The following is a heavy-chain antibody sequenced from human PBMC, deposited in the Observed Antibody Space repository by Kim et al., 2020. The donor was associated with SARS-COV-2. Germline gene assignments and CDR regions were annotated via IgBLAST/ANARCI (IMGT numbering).Heavy chain of an antibody. CDR1: GGSFSGYY. J-gene: IGHJ5*02. CDR2: INHSGST. Sequence: SETLSLTCAVYGGSFSGYYWSWIRQPPGKGLEWIGEINHSGSTKYNPSLKSRVTISVDTSKNQFSLQLSSVTAADTAGYYCARGLLGWAWYQLRNNWFDPWGQGTLVTVSS. V-gene: IGHV4-34*01. CDR3: ARGLLGWAWYQLRNNWFDP. D-gene: IGHD2-2*01.